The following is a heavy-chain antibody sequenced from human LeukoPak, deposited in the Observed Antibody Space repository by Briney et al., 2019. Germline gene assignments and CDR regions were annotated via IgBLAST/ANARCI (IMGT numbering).Heavy chain of an antibody. V-gene: IGHV6-1*01. Sequence: SQTLTLTCAISGDSVSTNSAAWNWIRQSPSRGLEWLGRTYYRSKWYNEYAVSVRSRITIDADTSKNQFSVHLNSVTPEDTAVYYCARELWGFDYWGQGTLVTVSS. CDR2: TYYRSKWYN. D-gene: IGHD7-27*01. CDR3: ARELWGFDY. J-gene: IGHJ4*02. CDR1: GDSVSTNSAA.